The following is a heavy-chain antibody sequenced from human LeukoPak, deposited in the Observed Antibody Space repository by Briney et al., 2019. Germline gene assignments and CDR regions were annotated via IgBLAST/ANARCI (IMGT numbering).Heavy chain of an antibody. Sequence: ASVEVSCKASGYTFTSYGISWVRQAPGQGLEWMGWISAYNGNTNYAQKLQGRVTVTTDTSTSTAYMELRSLRSDDTAVYYCARDPYCSSTSCYGWFDPWGQGTLVTVSS. CDR3: ARDPYCSSTSCYGWFDP. D-gene: IGHD2-2*01. CDR2: ISAYNGNT. V-gene: IGHV1-18*01. J-gene: IGHJ5*02. CDR1: GYTFTSYG.